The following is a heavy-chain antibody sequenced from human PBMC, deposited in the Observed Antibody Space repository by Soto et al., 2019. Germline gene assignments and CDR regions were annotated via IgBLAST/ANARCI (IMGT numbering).Heavy chain of an antibody. V-gene: IGHV1-2*04. D-gene: IGHD2-2*01. CDR1: GYTFTGYY. Sequence: ASVKVSCKASGYTFTGYYMHWVRQAPGQGLEWMGWINPNSGGTNYAQKFQGWVTMTRDTSISTAYMELSRLRSDDTAVYYCASANSSTSPYYMDVWGKGTTVTVSS. J-gene: IGHJ6*03. CDR2: INPNSGGT. CDR3: ASANSSTSPYYMDV.